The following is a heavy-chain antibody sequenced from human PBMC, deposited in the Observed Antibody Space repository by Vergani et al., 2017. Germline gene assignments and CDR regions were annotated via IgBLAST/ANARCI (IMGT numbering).Heavy chain of an antibody. Sequence: QVQLQESGPGLVKPSQTLSLTCTVSGGSINSHNYYWSWIRQPAGKGLEWIGRIHTSGSTNYNPSLKSRVTIAGDTSKNQFSLNLTSVTAADTAVYFCGRRSWFGGKCYKPLFDVWGQGILVTVSS. D-gene: IGHD2-15*01. V-gene: IGHV4-61*02. CDR3: GRRSWFGGKCYKPLFDV. CDR2: IHTSGST. CDR1: GGSINSHNYY. J-gene: IGHJ4*02.